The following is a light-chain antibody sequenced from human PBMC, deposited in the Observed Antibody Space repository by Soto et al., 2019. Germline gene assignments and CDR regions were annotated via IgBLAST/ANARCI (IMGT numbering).Light chain of an antibody. Sequence: QSALTQPASVSGSPGQSITISCTGTSSDIGDYDYVSRYQHHPGKAPKLMIYEVSNRPSGISNRFSGSKSGNTASLTISGLQAEDEADYYCSSYTSTNTYAVFGGGTKLTVL. J-gene: IGLJ2*01. CDR2: EVS. CDR1: SSDIGDYDY. V-gene: IGLV2-14*01. CDR3: SSYTSTNTYAV.